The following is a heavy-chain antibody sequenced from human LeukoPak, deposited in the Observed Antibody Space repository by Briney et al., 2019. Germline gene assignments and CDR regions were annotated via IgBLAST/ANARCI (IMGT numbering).Heavy chain of an antibody. CDR1: GFTFSSFA. CDR2: ISGSGGST. V-gene: IGHV3-23*01. Sequence: GGSLRLSCAASGFTFSSFAMTWVRQAPGKGLEWVSAISGSGGSTYYADSVKGRFTISRDNSKNTLYLQMNSLRAEDTAVYYCAKELQDIVVVPAASDYWGQGNLVTVSS. D-gene: IGHD2-2*01. J-gene: IGHJ4*02. CDR3: AKELQDIVVVPAASDY.